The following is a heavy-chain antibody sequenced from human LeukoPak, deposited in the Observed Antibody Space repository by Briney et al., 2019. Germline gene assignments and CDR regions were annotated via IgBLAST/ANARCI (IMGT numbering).Heavy chain of an antibody. D-gene: IGHD1-26*01. CDR1: GFTFEKYV. J-gene: IGHJ4*02. V-gene: IGHV3-23*01. CDR3: AKDLGWELPAEAY. CDR2: IYGSGVSI. Sequence: GGSLRLSCAASGFTFEKYVMNWVRQAPGKGLEWLSTIYGSGVSISYADSVKGRFTISRDNSKNTLYLQMNSLRAEDTAMYFCAKDLGWELPAEAYWGQGILVTVSS.